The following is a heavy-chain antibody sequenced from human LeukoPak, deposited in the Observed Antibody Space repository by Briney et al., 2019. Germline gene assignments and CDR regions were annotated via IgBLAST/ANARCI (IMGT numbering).Heavy chain of an antibody. D-gene: IGHD3-22*01. V-gene: IGHV3-43*02. J-gene: IGHJ4*01. Sequence: GGSLRLSCAASGFNFADTAIHWVRQRPGKGLQWVSLSTGRDSSTYYADSVKGRFTVSRDNSKKSTFLQMTSLRIEDTAFYYRARVRYDTSGYFVEGFDSWGHGTLVTVSS. CDR1: GFNFADTA. CDR2: STGRDSST. CDR3: ARVRYDTSGYFVEGFDS.